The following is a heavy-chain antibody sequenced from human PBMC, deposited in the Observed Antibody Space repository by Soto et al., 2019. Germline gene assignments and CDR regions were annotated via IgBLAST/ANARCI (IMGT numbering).Heavy chain of an antibody. CDR3: ASRSSGWYFDY. V-gene: IGHV3-23*01. CDR1: GFTFSNYA. J-gene: IGHJ4*02. D-gene: IGHD6-19*01. CDR2: INDSGGST. Sequence: GGSLRLSCAASGFTFSNYAMSWVRQAPGKGLEWVSSINDSGGSTDYADSVKGRFTISRDNSKNTLYLQMNSLRAEDTAVYYCASRSSGWYFDYWGQGTLVTVS.